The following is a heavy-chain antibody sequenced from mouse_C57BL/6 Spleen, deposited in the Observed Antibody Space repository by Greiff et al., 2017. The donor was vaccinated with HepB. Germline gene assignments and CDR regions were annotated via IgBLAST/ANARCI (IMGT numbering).Heavy chain of an antibody. Sequence: QVQLKESGPGLVAPSQSLSITCTVSGFSLTSYGVHWVRQPPGKGLEWLVVIWSDGSTTYNSALKSRLSISKDNSKSQVFLKMNSLQTDDTAMYYCARQYGRGVYYAMDYWGQGTSGTVSS. CDR2: IWSDGST. CDR3: ARQYGRGVYYAMDY. CDR1: GFSLTSYG. D-gene: IGHD1-1*01. J-gene: IGHJ4*01. V-gene: IGHV2-6-1*01.